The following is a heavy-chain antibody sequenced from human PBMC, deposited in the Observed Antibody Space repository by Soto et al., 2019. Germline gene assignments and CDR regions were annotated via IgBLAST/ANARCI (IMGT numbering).Heavy chain of an antibody. CDR1: GFTFSSYA. V-gene: IGHV3-23*01. J-gene: IGHJ6*03. CDR2: ISGSGGST. D-gene: IGHD3-10*01. Sequence: GGSLRLSCAASGFTFSSYAMSWVRQAPGRGLEWVSAISGSGGSTYYADSVKGRFTISRDNSKNTLYLQMNSLRAEDTAVYYCARAAASYYYGSGSFYYYYMDVWGNGTTVTVS. CDR3: ARAAASYYYGSGSFYYYYMDV.